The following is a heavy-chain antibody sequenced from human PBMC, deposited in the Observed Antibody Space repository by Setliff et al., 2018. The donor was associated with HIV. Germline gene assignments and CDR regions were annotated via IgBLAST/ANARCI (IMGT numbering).Heavy chain of an antibody. Sequence: SETLSLTCTVSGGSISSGGYYWSWIRQHPGKGLEWIGYIYYSGSTYYNPSLKSRVTISVDTSKNQFSLKLSSVTAADTAVYYCARLETYYYDSSGSTGWYFDLWGRGTLVT. CDR1: GGSISSGGYY. CDR3: ARLETYYYDSSGSTGWYFDL. CDR2: IYYSGST. V-gene: IGHV4-31*03. D-gene: IGHD3-22*01. J-gene: IGHJ2*01.